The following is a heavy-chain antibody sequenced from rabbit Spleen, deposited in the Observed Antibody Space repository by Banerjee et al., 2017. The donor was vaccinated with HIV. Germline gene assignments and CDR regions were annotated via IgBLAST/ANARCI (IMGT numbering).Heavy chain of an antibody. CDR3: ARDLVAVIGWNFNL. J-gene: IGHJ4*01. CDR1: GFSFSNSYY. V-gene: IGHV1S45*01. Sequence: QEQLVESGGGLVQPEGSLTLTCTASGFSFSNSYYICWVRQAPGKGLEWIACIRTNDGNMWYANWAKGRFTISKTSSTTVTLQMTSLTAADTATYFCARDLVAVIGWNFNLWGQGTLVTVS. CDR2: IRTNDGNM. D-gene: IGHD1-1*01.